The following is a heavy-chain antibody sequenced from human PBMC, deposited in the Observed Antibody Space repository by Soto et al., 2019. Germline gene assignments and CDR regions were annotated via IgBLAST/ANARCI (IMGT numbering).Heavy chain of an antibody. V-gene: IGHV3-48*01. CDR1: GFTFSSYS. D-gene: IGHD3-10*01. CDR3: ARDLRQHGSGSGSQFDY. Sequence: EVQLVESGGGLVQPGGSLRLSCAASGFTFSSYSMNWVRQAPGKGLEWVSYISSSSSTIYYADSVKGRFTISRDNAKNSLYLQMNSLRAEDTAVYYCARDLRQHGSGSGSQFDYWGQGTLVTVSS. CDR2: ISSSSSTI. J-gene: IGHJ4*02.